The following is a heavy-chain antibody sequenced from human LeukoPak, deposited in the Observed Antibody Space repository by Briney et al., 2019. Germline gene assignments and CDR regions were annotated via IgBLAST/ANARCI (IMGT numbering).Heavy chain of an antibody. CDR3: ARLKYYYDSSGSPHYYMDV. Sequence: SETLSLTCTVSGGSISSYYWSWIRQPAGEGLEWIGRIYTSGSTNYNPSLKSRVTISVDTSKNQFSLKLSSVTAADTAVYYCARLKYYYDSSGSPHYYMDVWGKGTTVTISS. D-gene: IGHD3-22*01. J-gene: IGHJ6*03. CDR2: IYTSGST. CDR1: GGSISSYY. V-gene: IGHV4-4*07.